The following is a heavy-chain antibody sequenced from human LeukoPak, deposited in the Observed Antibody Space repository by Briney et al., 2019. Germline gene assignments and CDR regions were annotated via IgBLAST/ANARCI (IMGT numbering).Heavy chain of an antibody. V-gene: IGHV3-9*01. J-gene: IGHJ4*02. CDR3: ARERLIAVAGLYYFDY. Sequence: GRSLRLSCAASGFTFDDYAMHWVRQAPGKGLEWVSGISWNSGSIGYADSVKGRFTISRDNAKNSLYLQMNSLRAEDTAVYYCARERLIAVAGLYYFDYWGQGTLVTVSS. D-gene: IGHD6-19*01. CDR2: ISWNSGSI. CDR1: GFTFDDYA.